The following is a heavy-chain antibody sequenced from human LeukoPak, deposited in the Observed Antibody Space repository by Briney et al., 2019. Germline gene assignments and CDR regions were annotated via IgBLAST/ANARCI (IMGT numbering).Heavy chain of an antibody. CDR1: VYTFTSYA. D-gene: IGHD4-17*01. Sequence: ASVKVSCKASVYTFTSYAMHWLRQAPGQGLEWMGWINTNTGNQTYAQGFTGRFVFSLDTSVSTAYLQISSLKAEDTAVYYCARLGGYGDYIWGQGTLVTVSS. V-gene: IGHV7-4-1*02. CDR3: ARLGGYGDYI. J-gene: IGHJ4*02. CDR2: INTNTGNQ.